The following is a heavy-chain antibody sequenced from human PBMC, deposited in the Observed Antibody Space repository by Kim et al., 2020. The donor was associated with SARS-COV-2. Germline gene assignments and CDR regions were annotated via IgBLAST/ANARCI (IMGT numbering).Heavy chain of an antibody. J-gene: IGHJ2*01. CDR1: GGSISSYY. V-gene: IGHV4-59*01. Sequence: SETLSLICTVSGGSISSYYWSWIRQPPGKGLEWIGYIYYSGSTNYNPSLKSRVTISVDTSKNQFSLKLSSVTAADTAVYYCARDYPSTWGHWYFDLWGRGTLVTVSS. CDR2: IYYSGST. CDR3: ARDYPSTWGHWYFDL. D-gene: IGHD3-16*01.